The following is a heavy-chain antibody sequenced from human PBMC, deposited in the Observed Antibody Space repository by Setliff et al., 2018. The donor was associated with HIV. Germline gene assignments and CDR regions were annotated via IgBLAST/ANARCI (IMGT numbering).Heavy chain of an antibody. J-gene: IGHJ4*02. Sequence: AASVKVSCKASGGTFSSYAISWVRQAPGPVLEWMGGIIHIFGTANYAQKFQGIVTITTDESTSTAYMELSSLRSEDTAVYYCALLWFGELLPYNFDYWGQGTLVTVSS. CDR1: GGTFSSYA. CDR2: IIHIFGTA. CDR3: ALLWFGELLPYNFDY. V-gene: IGHV1-69*05. D-gene: IGHD3-10*01.